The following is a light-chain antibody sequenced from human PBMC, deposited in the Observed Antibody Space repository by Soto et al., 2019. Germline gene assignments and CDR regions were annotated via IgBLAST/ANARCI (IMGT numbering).Light chain of an antibody. CDR2: DVS. CDR1: QTISSY. Sequence: DIQMNQSPSSLSASIGDRVTMSCRASQTISSYLHWYQHKPGRAPRLLISDVSTLQSGVPGRFRVSGSETEFPFTITYVQPEDFETYYCQQGYSIHALTFGGGTKLELK. J-gene: IGKJ4*01. CDR3: QQGYSIHALT. V-gene: IGKV1-39*01.